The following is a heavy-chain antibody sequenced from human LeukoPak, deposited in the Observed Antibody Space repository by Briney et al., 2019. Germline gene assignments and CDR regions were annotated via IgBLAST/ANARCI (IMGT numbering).Heavy chain of an antibody. V-gene: IGHV1-24*01. Sequence: VASVKVSCKVSGDTVTELSVRWVRQAPGKGLLWMGGFDPEDGETIYAQKFQGRVTMTEDTSTDTAYMELSSLRSEDTAVYYCATAPSLSRMDVWGQGTTVTVSS. CDR2: FDPEDGET. J-gene: IGHJ6*02. CDR1: GDTVTELS. CDR3: ATAPSLSRMDV. D-gene: IGHD2/OR15-2a*01.